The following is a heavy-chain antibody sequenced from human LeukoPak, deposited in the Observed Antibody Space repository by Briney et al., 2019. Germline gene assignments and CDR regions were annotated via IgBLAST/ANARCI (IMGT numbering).Heavy chain of an antibody. CDR2: IYSGGKT. J-gene: IGHJ4*02. V-gene: IGHV3-53*01. D-gene: IGHD3-22*01. CDR1: GFTFSTYW. CDR3: ARINYYDGSGFYRDY. Sequence: GGSLRLSCAVSGFTFSTYWMNWVRQAPGKGLEWVSVIYSGGKTYYADSVKGRFTISRDDSKNTLHLQMNSLRAEDTAVYYCARINYYDGSGFYRDYWGQGSLVTVSS.